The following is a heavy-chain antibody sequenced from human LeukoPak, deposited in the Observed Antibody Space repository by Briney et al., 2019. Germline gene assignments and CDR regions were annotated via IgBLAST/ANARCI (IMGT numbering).Heavy chain of an antibody. CDR1: GFTFSSYE. V-gene: IGHV3-48*03. D-gene: IGHD3-16*01. CDR2: ISSSGSTI. J-gene: IGHJ3*02. CDR3: ARDPSDYVWGTEDAFDI. Sequence: PGGSLRLSCAASGFTFSSYEMNWVRQAPGKGLEWVSYISSSGSTIYYADSVKGRFTISRDNAKNSLYLQMNSLRAEDTAVYYCARDPSDYVWGTEDAFDIWGQGTMVTVSS.